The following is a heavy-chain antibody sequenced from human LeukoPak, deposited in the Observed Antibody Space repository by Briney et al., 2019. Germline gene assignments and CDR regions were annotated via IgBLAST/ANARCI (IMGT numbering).Heavy chain of an antibody. J-gene: IGHJ6*02. CDR1: GFTFSSYG. CDR2: IWYDGSDK. CDR3: ARGVYYYYYGMDV. Sequence: GGSLRLSCAASGFTFSSYGMHWVCQAPGKGLEWVAVIWYDGSDKYYADSVKGRFTISRDNSKNTLYLQMNSLRAEDTAVYYCARGVYYYYYGMDVWGQGTTVTVSS. V-gene: IGHV3-33*01.